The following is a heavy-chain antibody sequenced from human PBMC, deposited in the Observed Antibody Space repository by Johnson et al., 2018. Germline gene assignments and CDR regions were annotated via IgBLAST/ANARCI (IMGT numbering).Heavy chain of an antibody. CDR3: ATNFGATEAWDVDS. Sequence: QVQLVQSGGGVVQPGRSLRLSCAASGFTFKNYDMHWVRQAPGKGLEWVSIIWFDGSNKRYADSVKGRFTISRDNSKNTLFLQMHSLRAEDTAVYYCATNFGATEAWDVDSWGQGTLVTVSS. CDR1: GFTFKNYD. V-gene: IGHV3-33*01. CDR2: IWFDGSNK. J-gene: IGHJ4*02. D-gene: IGHD3-10*01.